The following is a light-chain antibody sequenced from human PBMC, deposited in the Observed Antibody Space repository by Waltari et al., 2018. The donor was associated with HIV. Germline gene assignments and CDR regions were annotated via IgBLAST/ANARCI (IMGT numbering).Light chain of an antibody. CDR3: QQYNAWPL. V-gene: IGKV3-15*01. J-gene: IGKJ2*01. CDR1: QSISSN. CDR2: GAS. Sequence: ELVMTHTPATLYVSPGARATLSCRASQSISSNLAWYQQKPGQVPRLLIYGASTRATGIPARFSGSGSGTEFTLTISSLQSEDFAVYYCQQYNAWPLFGQGTKLEIK.